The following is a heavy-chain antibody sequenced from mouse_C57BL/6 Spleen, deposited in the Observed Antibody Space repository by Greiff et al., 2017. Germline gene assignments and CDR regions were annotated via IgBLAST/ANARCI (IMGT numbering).Heavy chain of an antibody. D-gene: IGHD1-3*01. J-gene: IGHJ1*03. CDR2: ISSGSSTI. CDR3: ARWNNSYWYFDV. Sequence: EVKLVESGGGLVKPGGSLKLSCAASGFTFSDYGMHWVRQAPEKGLEWVAYISSGSSTIYYEDTVKGRFTISRDNAKNTLFLHMTLLRSEDTTMYYCARWNNSYWYFDVWGTGTPVTVSS. V-gene: IGHV5-17*01. CDR1: GFTFSDYG.